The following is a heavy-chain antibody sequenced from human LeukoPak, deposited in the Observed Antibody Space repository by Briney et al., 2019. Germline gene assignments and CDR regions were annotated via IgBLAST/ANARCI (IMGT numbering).Heavy chain of an antibody. CDR1: GGSISSGGYY. CDR3: ARLHYGDYGSYFQH. CDR2: IYYSGST. D-gene: IGHD4-17*01. Sequence: SQTLSLTCTVSGGSISSGGYYWSWIRQHPGKGLEWIGYIYYSGSTYYNPSLKSRVTISVDTSMNQFSLKLSSVTAADTAVYYCARLHYGDYGSYFQHWGQGTLVTVSS. V-gene: IGHV4-31*03. J-gene: IGHJ1*01.